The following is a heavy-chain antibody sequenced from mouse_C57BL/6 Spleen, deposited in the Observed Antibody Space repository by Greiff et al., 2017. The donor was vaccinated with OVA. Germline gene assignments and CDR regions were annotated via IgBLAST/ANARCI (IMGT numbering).Heavy chain of an antibody. V-gene: IGHV5-9*01. CDR2: ISGGGGNT. CDR3: ARQASSPWYFDV. Sequence: EVQLVESGGGLVKPGGSLKLSCAASGFTFSSYTMSWVRQTPEKRLEWVATISGGGGNTYYPDSVKGRFTISRDNAKNTLYLQMSSLRSEDTALYYCARQASSPWYFDVWGTGTTVTVSS. CDR1: GFTFSSYT. D-gene: IGHD1-1*01. J-gene: IGHJ1*03.